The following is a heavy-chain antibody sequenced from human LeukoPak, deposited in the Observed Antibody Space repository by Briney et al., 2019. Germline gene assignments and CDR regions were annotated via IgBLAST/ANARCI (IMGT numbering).Heavy chain of an antibody. CDR1: GGSISSGSYY. CDR2: IYTSGST. V-gene: IGHV4-61*02. J-gene: IGHJ3*02. Sequence: SQTLSLTCTVSGGSISSGSYYGSWIRQPAGKGLEWIGRIYTSGSTNYNPSLKSRVTISVDTSKNQFSLKLSSVTAADTAVYYCARVPVQLPVWAFDIWGQGTMVTVSS. D-gene: IGHD1-26*01. CDR3: ARVPVQLPVWAFDI.